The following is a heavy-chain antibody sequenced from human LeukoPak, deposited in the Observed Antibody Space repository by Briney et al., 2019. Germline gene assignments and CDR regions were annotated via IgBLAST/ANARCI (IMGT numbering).Heavy chain of an antibody. CDR1: GGTFSSYA. V-gene: IGHV1-69*06. D-gene: IGHD6-13*01. CDR2: IITIFGTA. CDR3: ARMAAAGTGWYYYYGMDV. Sequence: GSSVKVSCKASGGTFSSYAISWVRQAPGQGLEWMGGIITIFGTANYAQKFQGRVTITADKSTSTAYMELSSLRSEDTAVYYCARMAAAGTGWYYYYGMDVWGKGTTVTVSS. J-gene: IGHJ6*04.